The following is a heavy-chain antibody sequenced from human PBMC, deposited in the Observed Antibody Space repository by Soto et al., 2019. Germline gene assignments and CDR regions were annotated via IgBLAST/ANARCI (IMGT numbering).Heavy chain of an antibody. J-gene: IGHJ4*02. CDR2: IIPIFGTA. D-gene: IGHD3-22*01. V-gene: IGHV1-69*06. Sequence: SVKVSCKASGGTFSSYAISWVRQAPGQGLEWMGGIIPIFGTANYAQKFQGRVTITADKSTSTAYMELSSLRSEDTAVYYCARVPPGSSGYLYYFDYWGQGTLVPVSS. CDR3: ARVPPGSSGYLYYFDY. CDR1: GGTFSSYA.